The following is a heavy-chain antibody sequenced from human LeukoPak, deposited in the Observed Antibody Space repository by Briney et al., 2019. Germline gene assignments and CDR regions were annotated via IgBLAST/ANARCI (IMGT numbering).Heavy chain of an antibody. J-gene: IGHJ4*02. CDR3: ARGYSGSYYN. CDR1: GFTLSSYW. Sequence: GACLRLSCAASGFTLSSYWMHWVRQAPGRGLVWVSRINNDGSGTTYAASVKGRFTISRDNAKNTLYLQMNSLRAEDTAVYDCARGYSGSYYNWGQGTLVTVSS. D-gene: IGHD1-26*01. V-gene: IGHV3-74*01. CDR2: INNDGSGT.